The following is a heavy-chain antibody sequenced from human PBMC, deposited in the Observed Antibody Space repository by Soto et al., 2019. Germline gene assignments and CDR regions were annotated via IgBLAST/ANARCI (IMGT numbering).Heavy chain of an antibody. CDR1: GGTFSSYA. J-gene: IGHJ6*02. V-gene: IGHV1-69*06. Sequence: QVQLVQSGAEVKKPGSSVKVSCKASGGTFSSYAISWVRQAPGQGLEWMGGIIPIFGTANYAQKFQGRVTITADKSTSTAYMELSSLRSEDTAVYYCARDRAIRPTATRRGMDVWGQGTTVTVSS. D-gene: IGHD5-12*01. CDR2: IIPIFGTA. CDR3: ARDRAIRPTATRRGMDV.